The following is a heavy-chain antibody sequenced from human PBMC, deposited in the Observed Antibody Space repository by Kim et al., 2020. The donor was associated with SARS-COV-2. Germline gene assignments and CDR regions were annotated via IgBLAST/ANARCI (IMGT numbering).Heavy chain of an antibody. CDR3: ARDPRGEVRYFDWHPNWFDP. J-gene: IGHJ5*02. Sequence: SVKVSCKASGGTFSSYAISWVRQAPGQGLEWMGGIIPIFGTANYAQKFQGRVTITADESTSTAYMELSSLRSEDTAVYYCARDPRGEVRYFDWHPNWFDPWGQGTLVTVSS. CDR1: GGTFSSYA. D-gene: IGHD3-9*01. CDR2: IIPIFGTA. V-gene: IGHV1-69*13.